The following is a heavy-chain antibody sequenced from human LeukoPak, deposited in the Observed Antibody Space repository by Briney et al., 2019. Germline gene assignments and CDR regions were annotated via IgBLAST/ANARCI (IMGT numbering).Heavy chain of an antibody. J-gene: IGHJ4*02. D-gene: IGHD4-17*01. CDR3: ARDSYGDHVAEY. CDR2: ISSSSSYI. Sequence: GGSLRLSCAASGFLFSSYSMNWVRQATGKGLEWVSSISSSSSYIYYADSVRGRFTISRDNAKNSLYLQMNSLRAENTALYYCARDSYGDHVAEYWGQGTLVTVSS. CDR1: GFLFSSYS. V-gene: IGHV3-21*01.